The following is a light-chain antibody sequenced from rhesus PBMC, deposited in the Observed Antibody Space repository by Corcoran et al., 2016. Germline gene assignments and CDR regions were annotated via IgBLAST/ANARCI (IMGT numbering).Light chain of an antibody. V-gene: IGKV1-22*01. CDR3: QQYSRRPFT. CDR1: QGISW. Sequence: DIQMTQSPSSLSASVGDTVTITCRSSQGISWLAWYQQKPGKAPKPLIYEASILQSGVPSRSSGGGSGTDFTLTISSLHSEDFGTYYCQQYSRRPFTFGPGTKLDIK. CDR2: EAS. J-gene: IGKJ3*01.